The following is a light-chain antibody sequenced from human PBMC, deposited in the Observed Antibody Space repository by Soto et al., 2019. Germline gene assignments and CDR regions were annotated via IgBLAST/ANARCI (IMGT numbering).Light chain of an antibody. V-gene: IGKV3-20*01. CDR1: QGIGDT. CDR3: QQYGSSPPIT. CDR2: GAS. J-gene: IGKJ5*01. Sequence: MRQAPATLSVSPGERATLSCRAGQGIGDTLAWYQHKPGQTPRLLIYGASSRATGIPDRFSGSGSGTDFTLPISSLEPEDFAVYYCQQYGSSPPITFGQGTRLEIK.